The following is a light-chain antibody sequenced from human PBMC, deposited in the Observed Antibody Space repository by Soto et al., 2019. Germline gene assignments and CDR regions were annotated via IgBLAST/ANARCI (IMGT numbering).Light chain of an antibody. J-gene: IGKJ2*01. CDR1: QSVSSD. CDR2: GAS. CDR3: QQYNSWPPSYT. Sequence: EIVMTQSPATLSVSPGERATLSCRASQSVSSDLAWYQQKPGQAPRLLIYGASTRATGIPARFSGSGSETDFTLTISSLQSEDFAVYHCQQYNSWPPSYTFGQGTKLEIK. V-gene: IGKV3D-15*01.